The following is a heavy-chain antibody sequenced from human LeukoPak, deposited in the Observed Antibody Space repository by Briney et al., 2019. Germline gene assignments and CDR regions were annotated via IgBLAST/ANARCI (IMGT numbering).Heavy chain of an antibody. V-gene: IGHV1-69*05. CDR1: GGTFSSYA. Sequence: SVKVSCKASGGTFSSYAISWVRQAPGQGLEWMGGIIPIFGTANYAQKFQGRVTITTDESTSTAYMELSSLRSEDTAVYYCARVNSYGSGSCYLDYYYYYYMDVWGKGTTVTVSS. D-gene: IGHD3-10*01. CDR2: IIPIFGTA. CDR3: ARVNSYGSGSCYLDYYYYYYMDV. J-gene: IGHJ6*03.